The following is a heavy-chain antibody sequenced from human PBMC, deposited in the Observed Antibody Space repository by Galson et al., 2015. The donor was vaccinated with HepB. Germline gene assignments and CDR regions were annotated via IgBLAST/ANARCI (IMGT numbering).Heavy chain of an antibody. CDR3: ARDHRPRYCSGGSCYPPYYYYGMDV. CDR2: IWYDGSNK. V-gene: IGHV3-33*01. CDR1: GFTFSSYG. J-gene: IGHJ6*02. D-gene: IGHD2-15*01. Sequence: SLRLSCAASGFTFSSYGMHWVRQAPGKGLEWVAVIWYDGSNKYYADSVKGRLTISRDNSKNSLYLQMNSLRAEDTAVYYCARDHRPRYCSGGSCYPPYYYYGMDVWGQGTTVTVSS.